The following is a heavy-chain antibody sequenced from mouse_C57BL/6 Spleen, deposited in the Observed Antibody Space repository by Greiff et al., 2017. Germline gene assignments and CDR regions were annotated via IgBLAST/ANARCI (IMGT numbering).Heavy chain of an antibody. CDR2: IYPGDGDT. D-gene: IGHD5-1*01. Sequence: VKLMESGPELVKPGASVKISCKASGYAFSSSWMNWVKQRPGKGLEWIGRIYPGDGDTNYNGKFKGKATLTADKSSSTAYMQLSSLTSEDSAVYFCARAGGVRSTWFAYWGQGTLVTVSA. CDR1: GYAFSSSW. CDR3: ARAGGVRSTWFAY. J-gene: IGHJ3*01. V-gene: IGHV1-82*01.